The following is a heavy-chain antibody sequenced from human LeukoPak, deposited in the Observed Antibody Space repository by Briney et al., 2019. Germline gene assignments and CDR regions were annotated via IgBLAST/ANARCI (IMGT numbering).Heavy chain of an antibody. D-gene: IGHD2-2*01. Sequence: GGSLRLSCAASGLIFSKYWMTWVRQAPGKGLEWVASIKPDGSEKYYLDSVKGQFTISRDNSRDSLYLQMTTLRDDDTSVYYSARYASTLYWGRGTPVTVSS. CDR1: GLIFSKYW. CDR2: IKPDGSEK. V-gene: IGHV3-7*01. CDR3: ARYASTLY. J-gene: IGHJ4*02.